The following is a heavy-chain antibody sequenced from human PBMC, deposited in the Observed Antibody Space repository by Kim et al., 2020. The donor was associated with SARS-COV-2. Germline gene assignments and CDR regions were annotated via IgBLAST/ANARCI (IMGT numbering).Heavy chain of an antibody. Sequence: ASVKVSCKTSGHFFTRDSIHWVRQAPGQGLEWMGGIDCGNGNTIYSQKFQGRVTFTTDTSASTAYMELSFLRSEDSAVYYCPGGFYFDYWGQGTLVTDSS. V-gene: IGHV1-3*01. D-gene: IGHD3-16*01. J-gene: IGHJ4*02. CDR3: PGGFYFDY. CDR2: IDCGNGNT. CDR1: GHFFTRDS.